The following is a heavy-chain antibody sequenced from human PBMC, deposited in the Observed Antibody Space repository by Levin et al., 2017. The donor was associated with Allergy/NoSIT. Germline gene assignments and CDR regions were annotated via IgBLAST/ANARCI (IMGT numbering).Heavy chain of an antibody. V-gene: IGHV3-33*01. D-gene: IGHD6-13*01. Sequence: AGGSLRLSCAASGFTFSSYGMHWVRQAPGKGLEWVAIIWYDGSNKLYADSVKGRFTISRDNSKNTLYLQMNSLRAEDTAVYYCVSSSSSFHYYMDVWGKGTTVTVSS. CDR3: VSSSSSFHYYMDV. CDR1: GFTFSSYG. CDR2: IWYDGSNK. J-gene: IGHJ6*03.